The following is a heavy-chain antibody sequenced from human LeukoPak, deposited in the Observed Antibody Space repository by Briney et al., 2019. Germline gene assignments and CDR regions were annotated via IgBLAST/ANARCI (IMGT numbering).Heavy chain of an antibody. D-gene: IGHD1-26*01. J-gene: IGHJ4*02. Sequence: GGSLRLSCAASGFTVSSNYMSWVRQAPGKGLEWVSVIYSGGSTYYADSVKGRFTISRDNSKNTLYLQTNSLRAEDTAVYYCARGEGATDYLDYWGQGTLVTVSS. V-gene: IGHV3-53*01. CDR1: GFTVSSNY. CDR3: ARGEGATDYLDY. CDR2: IYSGGST.